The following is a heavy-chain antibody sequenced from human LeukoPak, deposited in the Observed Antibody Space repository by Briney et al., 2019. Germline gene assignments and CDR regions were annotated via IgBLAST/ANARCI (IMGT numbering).Heavy chain of an antibody. V-gene: IGHV3-23*01. D-gene: IGHD2-8*01. CDR2: IRGSGGGT. Sequence: GGSLRLSCAASGFTFSSYAMSWVRQAPGKGLEWVSTIRGSGGGTYHADSVKGRFTISRDNSKNTLYLQMNSLRAEDTAVYYCARDRRGALGTSGCFDYWGQGTLVTVSS. CDR3: ARDRRGALGTSGCFDY. J-gene: IGHJ4*02. CDR1: GFTFSSYA.